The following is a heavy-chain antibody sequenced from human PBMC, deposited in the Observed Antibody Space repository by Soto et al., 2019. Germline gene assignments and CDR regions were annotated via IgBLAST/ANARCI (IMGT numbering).Heavy chain of an antibody. CDR2: ISAYNGHT. D-gene: IGHD2-8*01. CDR3: AREAAGTNRLGY. J-gene: IGHJ4*02. Sequence: QVQLVQSGPEVKKPGASVKVSCKASGYTFTNYGFNWVRQAPGQGLEWMGWISAYNGHTKYSQIFQARVIMTTDTSTSTAYMELRSLTSDDTAVYYCAREAAGTNRLGYWGQGTLVTVSS. CDR1: GYTFTNYG. V-gene: IGHV1-18*01.